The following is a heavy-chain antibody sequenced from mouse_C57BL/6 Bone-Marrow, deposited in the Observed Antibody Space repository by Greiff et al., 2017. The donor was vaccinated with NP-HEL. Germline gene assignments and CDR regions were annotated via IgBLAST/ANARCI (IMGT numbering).Heavy chain of an antibody. CDR1: GFTFSDYY. CDR3: AILYYYAMDY. J-gene: IGHJ4*01. Sequence: EVKLMESGGGLVQPGGSLKLSCAASGFTFSDYYMYWVRQTPEKRLEWVAYISNGGGSTYYPDTVKGRFTISRDNAKNTLYLQMSRLKSEDTAMYYCAILYYYAMDYWGQGTSVTVSS. V-gene: IGHV5-12*01. CDR2: ISNGGGST.